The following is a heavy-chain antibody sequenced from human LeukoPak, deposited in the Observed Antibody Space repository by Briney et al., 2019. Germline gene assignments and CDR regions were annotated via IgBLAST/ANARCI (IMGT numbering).Heavy chain of an antibody. J-gene: IGHJ1*01. V-gene: IGHV4-4*07. D-gene: IGHD3-22*01. CDR1: GGSISSYY. Sequence: SETLSLTCTVSGGSISSYYWSWIRQPAGKGLEWIGRIYTSGSTNYNPSLKSRVTISVDTSKNQFSLKLSSVTAADTAVYYCARDLYYDSSGYLSDQEYFQHWGQGTLVTVSS. CDR3: ARDLYYDSSGYLSDQEYFQH. CDR2: IYTSGST.